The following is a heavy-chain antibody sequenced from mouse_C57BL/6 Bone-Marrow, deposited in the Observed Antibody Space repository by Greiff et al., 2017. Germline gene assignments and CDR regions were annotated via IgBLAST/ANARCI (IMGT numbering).Heavy chain of an antibody. Sequence: VQLQQPGAELVMPGASVKLSCKASGYTFTSYWMHWVKQRPGQGLEWIGEIDPSDSYTNYNQKFKGKSTLTVDKSSSTAYMQLSSLTSEDSAVYYCALYYSNLDYWGQGTTRTVSS. V-gene: IGHV1-69*01. D-gene: IGHD2-5*01. CDR1: GYTFTSYW. CDR2: IDPSDSYT. CDR3: ALYYSNLDY. J-gene: IGHJ2*01.